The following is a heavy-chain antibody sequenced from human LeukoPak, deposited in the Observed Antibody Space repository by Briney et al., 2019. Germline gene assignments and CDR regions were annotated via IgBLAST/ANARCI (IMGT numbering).Heavy chain of an antibody. CDR2: INPNSGGT. J-gene: IGHJ4*02. Sequence: ASVKVSCKTSGYTFTGYYMHWVRQAPGQGLEWMGWINPNSGGTNYAQKFQGRVTMTRDTSISTAYMELSRLRSDDTAVYYCARSIAVAGTWVYWGQGTLVTVSS. CDR1: GYTFTGYY. D-gene: IGHD6-19*01. V-gene: IGHV1-2*02. CDR3: ARSIAVAGTWVY.